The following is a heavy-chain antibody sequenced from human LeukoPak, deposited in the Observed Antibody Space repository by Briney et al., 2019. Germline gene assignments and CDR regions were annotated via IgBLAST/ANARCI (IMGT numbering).Heavy chain of an antibody. V-gene: IGHV4-59*01. CDR3: ASAPNGDFFDY. Sequence: KTSETLSLTCTVSAGSISNYYWSWIRQAPGKALEWIGYIYDSGRTNYNPSLKSRVTISEGTSTNQFTLKLNSVTTADTAIYYCASAPNGDFFDYWGQGTLVTVSS. J-gene: IGHJ4*02. CDR2: IYDSGRT. CDR1: AGSISNYY. D-gene: IGHD2-8*01.